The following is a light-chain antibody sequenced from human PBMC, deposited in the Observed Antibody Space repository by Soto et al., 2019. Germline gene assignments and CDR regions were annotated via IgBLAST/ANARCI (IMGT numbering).Light chain of an antibody. CDR1: QGISSY. V-gene: IGKV1-8*01. CDR3: QQYYSYPST. CDR2: AAS. J-gene: IGKJ5*01. Sequence: AIRMTQSPSSFSSSAGDRVTITCRASQGISSYLAWYQQKPGTAPKLLIYAASTLQSGVPSRFSGSGSGTDFTLTISCLQSEDFATYYCQQYYSYPSTFGQGTRLEI.